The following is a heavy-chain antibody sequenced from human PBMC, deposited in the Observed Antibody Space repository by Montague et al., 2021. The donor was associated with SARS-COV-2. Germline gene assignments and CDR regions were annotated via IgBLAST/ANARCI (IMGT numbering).Heavy chain of an antibody. D-gene: IGHD1-26*01. CDR2: ISYDGSNK. Sequence: SLRLSCAASGFTFSSYAMHWVRQAPGKGLEWVAVISYDGSNKYYADSVKGRFTISRDNSKNTLYLQMNSLRAEDTAVYYCAKDARKWELLPSYWYFDLWGRGTLITVSS. V-gene: IGHV3-30-3*01. CDR1: GFTFSSYA. J-gene: IGHJ2*01. CDR3: AKDARKWELLPSYWYFDL.